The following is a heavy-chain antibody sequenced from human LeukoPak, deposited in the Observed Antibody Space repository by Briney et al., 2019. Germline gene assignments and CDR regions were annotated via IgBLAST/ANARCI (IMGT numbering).Heavy chain of an antibody. V-gene: IGHV4-34*01. CDR2: INHSGST. CDR3: ARGGGPAYYYESSGYYPLDY. Sequence: SETLSLTCAVYGGSFSGYYWSWIRQPPGKGLEWIGEINHSGSTNYNPSLKSRVTMSVDRSRNQFSLKLSSVTAADTAVYYCARGGGPAYYYESSGYYPLDYWGQGTLVTVSS. J-gene: IGHJ4*02. D-gene: IGHD3-22*01. CDR1: GGSFSGYY.